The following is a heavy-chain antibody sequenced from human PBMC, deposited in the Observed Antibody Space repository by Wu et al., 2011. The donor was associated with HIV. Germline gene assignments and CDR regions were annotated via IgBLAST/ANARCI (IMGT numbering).Heavy chain of an antibody. V-gene: IGHV1-2*02. CDR1: GYTFTGYY. Sequence: QVQLVQSGAEVKKPGASVKVSCKASGYTFTGYYMHWVRQAPGQGLEWMGWINPNSGGTNYAQKFQGRVTMTRDTSISTAYMELSRLRSDDTAVYYCARVRARGELYGYSSGWYFDYWGQGTLVTVSS. J-gene: IGHJ4*02. CDR3: ARVRARGELYGYSSGWYFDY. D-gene: IGHD6-19*01. CDR2: INPNSGGT.